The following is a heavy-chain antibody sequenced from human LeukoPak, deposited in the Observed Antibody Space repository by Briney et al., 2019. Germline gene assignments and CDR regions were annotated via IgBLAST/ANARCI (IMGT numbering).Heavy chain of an antibody. Sequence: SETLSLTCTVSGGSISSYYWSWIRQPPGKGLEWIGYIYYSGSTNYNPSLKSRVTISVDTSKNQFSLKLSSVTAADTAVYYCARGSYDSSGYTFDCWGQGTLVTVSS. J-gene: IGHJ4*02. CDR2: IYYSGST. V-gene: IGHV4-59*01. CDR3: ARGSYDSSGYTFDC. D-gene: IGHD3-22*01. CDR1: GGSISSYY.